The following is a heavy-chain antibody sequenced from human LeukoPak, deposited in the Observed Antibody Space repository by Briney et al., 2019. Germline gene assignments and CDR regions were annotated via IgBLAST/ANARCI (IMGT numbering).Heavy chain of an antibody. J-gene: IGHJ4*02. Sequence: SETLSLTCTVPGDSITYYYWSWIRQPPGKGLEWIGYVYYTGGTNYNPSLKSRLTISLDTSHNQLSLKLNSVTAADTAVYHCATGRVYYGSENWGQGTLVTVSS. CDR1: GDSITYYY. V-gene: IGHV4-59*01. CDR3: ATGRVYYGSEN. CDR2: VYYTGGT. D-gene: IGHD3-10*01.